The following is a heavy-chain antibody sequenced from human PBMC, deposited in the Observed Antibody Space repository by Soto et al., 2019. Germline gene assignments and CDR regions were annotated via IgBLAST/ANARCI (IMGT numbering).Heavy chain of an antibody. CDR2: IHSSGST. CDR3: ARLPGTGGY. CDR1: GASISSSY. D-gene: IGHD7-27*01. Sequence: QVQLQESGPGLVKPSETLSLTCSVSGASISSSYWSWIRQPPGQGLEWIGFIHSSGSTSYNPSLTSRVTISLDTSKNLFSLNLTSVTAADTAVYYCARLPGTGGYWGQGILVTVSS. J-gene: IGHJ4*02. V-gene: IGHV4-59*08.